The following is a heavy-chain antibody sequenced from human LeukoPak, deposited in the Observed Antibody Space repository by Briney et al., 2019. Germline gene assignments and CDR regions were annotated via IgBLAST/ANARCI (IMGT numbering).Heavy chain of an antibody. J-gene: IGHJ6*03. CDR3: AKDSGYDHYYYYMDV. V-gene: IGHV3-9*01. D-gene: IGHD5-12*01. CDR2: ISWNSGSI. CDR1: GFTFDDYA. Sequence: GGSLRLSCAASGFTFDDYAVHWVRQAPGKGLEWVSGISWNSGSIGYADSVKGRFTISRDNAKNSLYLQMNSLRAEDTALYYCAKDSGYDHYYYYMDVWGKGTTVTVSS.